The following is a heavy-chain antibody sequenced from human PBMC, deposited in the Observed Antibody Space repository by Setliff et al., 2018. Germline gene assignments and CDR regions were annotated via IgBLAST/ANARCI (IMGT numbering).Heavy chain of an antibody. Sequence: KPSETLSLTCTVSGGSISSYYWSWIRQPAGKGLEWIGRIYTSGSTNYNPSLKSRVTMSVDTSKNQFSLKQSSVTAADTAVYYCARDSRGNPPNYMDVWGKGTTVTVSS. J-gene: IGHJ6*03. V-gene: IGHV4-4*07. CDR3: ARDSRGNPPNYMDV. CDR1: GGSISSYY. CDR2: IYTSGST.